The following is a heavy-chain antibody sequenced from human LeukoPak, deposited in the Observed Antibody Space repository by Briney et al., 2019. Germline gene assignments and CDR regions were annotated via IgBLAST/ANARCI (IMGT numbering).Heavy chain of an antibody. D-gene: IGHD1-20*01. CDR2: ISSSGSTI. CDR3: ARRRYNWNAIDY. V-gene: IGHV3-11*01. J-gene: IGHJ4*02. CDR1: GFTFSDFY. Sequence: GGSLRLSCAASGFTFSDFYMSWIRQAPGKGLEWVSFISSSGSTIYYADSVKGRFTISRDNAKNSLYLQMNSLRAEDTAVYYCARRRYNWNAIDYWGQGTLVTVSS.